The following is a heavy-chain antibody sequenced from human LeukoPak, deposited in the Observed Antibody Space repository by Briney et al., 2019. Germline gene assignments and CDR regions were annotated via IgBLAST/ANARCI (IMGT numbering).Heavy chain of an antibody. CDR2: VIPIFGTA. CDR3: ARAPGSSGWYGEDY. V-gene: IGHV1-69*13. Sequence: ASVKVSCKASGGTFSSYAISWVRQAPGQGLEWMGGVIPIFGTANYAQKFQGRVTITADESTSTAYMELSSLRPEDTAVYYCARAPGSSGWYGEDYWGQGTLVTVSS. CDR1: GGTFSSYA. D-gene: IGHD6-19*01. J-gene: IGHJ4*02.